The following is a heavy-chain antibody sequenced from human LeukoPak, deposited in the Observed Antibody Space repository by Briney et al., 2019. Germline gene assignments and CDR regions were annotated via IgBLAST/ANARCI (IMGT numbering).Heavy chain of an antibody. Sequence: GASVKVSCKASGGTFSIYAISWVRQAPGQGLEWMGGIIPIFGTANYAQKFQGRVTITTDESTSTAYMELSSLRSEDTAVYYCARGGGYSNYFALGYWGQGTLVTVSS. V-gene: IGHV1-69*05. CDR1: GGTFSIYA. CDR3: ARGGGYSNYFALGY. J-gene: IGHJ4*02. D-gene: IGHD4-11*01. CDR2: IIPIFGTA.